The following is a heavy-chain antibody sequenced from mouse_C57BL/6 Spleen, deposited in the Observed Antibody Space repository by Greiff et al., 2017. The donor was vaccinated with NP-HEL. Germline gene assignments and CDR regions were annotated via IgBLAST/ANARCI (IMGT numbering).Heavy chain of an antibody. CDR2: ISYDGSN. Sequence: VQLQQSGPGLVKPSQSLSLTCSVTGYSITSGYYWNWIRQFPGNKLEWMGYISYDGSNNYNPSLKNRISITRDTSKNQFFLKLNSVTTTDTATYYCARAPPYYSNYDPYFDYWGQGTTLPVSS. CDR1: GYSITSGYY. J-gene: IGHJ2*01. D-gene: IGHD2-5*01. V-gene: IGHV3-6*01. CDR3: ARAPPYYSNYDPYFDY.